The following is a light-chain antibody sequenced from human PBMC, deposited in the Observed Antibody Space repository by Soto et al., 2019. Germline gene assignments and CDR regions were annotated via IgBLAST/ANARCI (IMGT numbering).Light chain of an antibody. CDR3: QQSLKTPLT. V-gene: IGKV4-1*01. CDR2: WAS. Sequence: DIVMTQSPDSLAVSLGERATINCRSSQSVLYSSNNKNYLAWYQQKPGQPPKLLIYWASTRESGVPARFSGSGSGTDFTLSISSLQAEDVAVYYCQQSLKTPLTFGGGTKVEIK. J-gene: IGKJ4*01. CDR1: QSVLYSSNNKNY.